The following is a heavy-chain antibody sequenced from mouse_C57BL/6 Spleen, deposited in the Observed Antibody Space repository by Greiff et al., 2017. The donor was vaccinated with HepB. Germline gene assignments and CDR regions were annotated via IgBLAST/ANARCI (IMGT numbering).Heavy chain of an antibody. D-gene: IGHD2-4*01. CDR2: IDPEDGDP. CDR3: LYYDYAYWCFDV. J-gene: IGHJ1*03. CDR1: GFNIKDYY. V-gene: IGHV14-1*01. Sequence: EVQLQQSGAELVRPGASVKLSCTASGFNIKDYYMHWVKQRPEQGLEWIGRIDPEDGDPEYAPKFQGKATMTADTSSNTAYLQLSSLTSEDTAVYYCLYYDYAYWCFDVWGTGTTVTVSS.